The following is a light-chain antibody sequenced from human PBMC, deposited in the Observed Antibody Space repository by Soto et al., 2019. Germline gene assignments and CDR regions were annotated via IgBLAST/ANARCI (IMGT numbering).Light chain of an antibody. CDR2: EVT. Sequence: QSALTQPASVSGSPGQSITISCTGTSSDVGGYNYVSWYQQHPGKAPKLMIHEVTYRPSGISNRFSGSKSGNTASLTISGLQAEDEADYYCSSYTSRSALGVFGGGTQLTVL. CDR1: SSDVGGYNY. V-gene: IGLV2-14*01. J-gene: IGLJ2*01. CDR3: SSYTSRSALGV.